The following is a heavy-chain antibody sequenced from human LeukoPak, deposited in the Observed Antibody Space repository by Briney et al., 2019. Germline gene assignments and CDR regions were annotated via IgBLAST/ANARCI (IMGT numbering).Heavy chain of an antibody. CDR1: GFTLSDYW. CDR3: ASRGGTSYYDTSA. D-gene: IGHD3-22*01. CDR2: ISSDGSWT. Sequence: TGGSLRLSCGASGFTLSDYWMHWVRQAPGKGLVWVSRISSDGSWTSYADSVKGRFTISRDNAKKSLYLQMNSLRAEDTAVYYCASRGGTSYYDTSAWGQGTLVAVSS. V-gene: IGHV3-74*01. J-gene: IGHJ4*02.